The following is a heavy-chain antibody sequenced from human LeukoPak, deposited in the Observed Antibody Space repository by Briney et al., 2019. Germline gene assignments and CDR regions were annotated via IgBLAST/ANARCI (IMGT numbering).Heavy chain of an antibody. CDR2: IYYSGST. CDR3: ARSRGDLLYYYGSGSLDY. D-gene: IGHD3-10*01. CDR1: GGSISSSSYY. J-gene: IGHJ4*02. Sequence: SETLSLTCTVSGGSISSSSYYWGWIRQPPGKGLEWIGSIYYSGSTYYNPSLKSRVTISVDTSKNQFSLKLSSVTAADTAVYYCARSRGDLLYYYGSGSLDYWGQGTLVTVSS. V-gene: IGHV4-39*07.